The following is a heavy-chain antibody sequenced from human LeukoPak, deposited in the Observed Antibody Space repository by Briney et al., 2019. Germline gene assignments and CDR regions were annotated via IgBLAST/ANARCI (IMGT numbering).Heavy chain of an antibody. J-gene: IGHJ4*02. CDR3: AREPVEMATITFIDY. CDR1: GGPVSSGSYY. CDR2: IYYSGST. V-gene: IGHV4-61*01. Sequence: SETLSLTCTVSGGPVSSGSYYWSWIRQPPGKGLEWIGYIYYSGSTNYNPSLKSRVTISVDTSKNQFSLKLSSVTAADTAVYYCAREPVEMATITFIDYWGQGTLVTVSS. D-gene: IGHD5-24*01.